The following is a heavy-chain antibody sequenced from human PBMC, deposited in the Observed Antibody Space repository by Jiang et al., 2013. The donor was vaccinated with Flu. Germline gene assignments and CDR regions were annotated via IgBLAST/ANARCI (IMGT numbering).Heavy chain of an antibody. J-gene: IGHJ4*02. D-gene: IGHD4-17*01. CDR2: IIPILGIA. V-gene: IGHV1-69*04. CDR1: GGTFSSYA. Sequence: EVKKPGSSVKVSCKASGGTFSSYAISWVRQAPGQGLEWMGRIIPILGIANYAQKFQGRVTITADKSTSTAYMELSSLRSEDTAVYYCASPDYGDYVRRHYFDYWGQGPWSPSPQ. CDR3: ASPDYGDYVRRHYFDY.